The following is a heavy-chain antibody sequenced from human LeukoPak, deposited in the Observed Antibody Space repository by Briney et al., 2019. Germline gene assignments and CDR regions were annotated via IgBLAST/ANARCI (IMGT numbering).Heavy chain of an antibody. CDR3: AKGSRASSGGSCYNY. CDR1: GFTFSSYW. Sequence: PGGSLRLSCAASGFTFSSYWMSWVRQAPGKGLEWVSAISGSGGSTNYADSVKGRFTISRDNSKNTLYLQMNSLRAEDTAVYYCAKGSRASSGGSCYNYWGQGTLVTVSS. CDR2: ISGSGGST. D-gene: IGHD2-15*01. J-gene: IGHJ4*02. V-gene: IGHV3-23*01.